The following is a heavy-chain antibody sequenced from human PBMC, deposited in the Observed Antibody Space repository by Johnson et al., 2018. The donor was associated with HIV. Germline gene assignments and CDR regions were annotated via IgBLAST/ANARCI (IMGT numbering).Heavy chain of an antibody. J-gene: IGHJ3*02. CDR2: ISYDGSNK. D-gene: IGHD3-22*01. V-gene: IGHV3-30*03. Sequence: QVQLMESGGGVVQPGRSLRLSCAASGFTFSSYGMHWVRQAPGKGLEWVAVISYDGSNKYYADSVKGRFTISRDNSKNTLYLQMNSLRAEDTAVYYCASHYYDSSGYYFDAFDIWGQGTMVTVSS. CDR1: GFTFSSYG. CDR3: ASHYYDSSGYYFDAFDI.